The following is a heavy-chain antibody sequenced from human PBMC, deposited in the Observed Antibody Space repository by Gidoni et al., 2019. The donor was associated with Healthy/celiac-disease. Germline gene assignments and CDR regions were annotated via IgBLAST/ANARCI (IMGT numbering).Heavy chain of an antibody. V-gene: IGHV4-39*01. CDR2: IYYSGST. CDR1: GGSISSSSYY. Sequence: QLQLQESGPGLVKPSETLSLTCTVSGGSISSSSYYWGWIRQPPGKGLEWIGSIYYSGSTYYNPSLKSRVTISVDTSKNQFSLKLSSVTAADTAVYYCAGFNYGDYDEYFQHWGQGTLVTVSS. J-gene: IGHJ1*01. CDR3: AGFNYGDYDEYFQH. D-gene: IGHD4-17*01.